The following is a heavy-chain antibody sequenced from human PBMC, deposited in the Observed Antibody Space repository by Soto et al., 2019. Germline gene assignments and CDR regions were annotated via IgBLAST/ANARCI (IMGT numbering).Heavy chain of an antibody. J-gene: IGHJ6*03. CDR2: IYYSGST. CDR3: ARQNCSGGSCPYYYYYMDV. CDR1: GDSINSDNYY. V-gene: IGHV4-39*01. Sequence: SETLSLTCSVSGDSINSDNYYWGWIRQPPGKGLEWIGSIYYSGSTYYNPSLKSRVTISVDTSKNQFSLKLSSVTAADTAVYYCARQNCSGGSCPYYYYYMDVWGKGTTVTVSS. D-gene: IGHD2-15*01.